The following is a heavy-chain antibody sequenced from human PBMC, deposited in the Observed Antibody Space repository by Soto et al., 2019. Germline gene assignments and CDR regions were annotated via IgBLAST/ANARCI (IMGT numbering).Heavy chain of an antibody. J-gene: IGHJ4*02. CDR2: IRSKANSYAT. D-gene: IGHD6-13*01. V-gene: IGHV3-73*01. Sequence: GGSLRLSCAASGFTFSGSAMHWVRQASGKGLEWVGRIRSKANSYATAYAASVKGRFTISRDDSKNTAYLQMNSLKTEDTAVYYCTSWIKQQLANNFPDYWGQGTLVTVSS. CDR1: GFTFSGSA. CDR3: TSWIKQQLANNFPDY.